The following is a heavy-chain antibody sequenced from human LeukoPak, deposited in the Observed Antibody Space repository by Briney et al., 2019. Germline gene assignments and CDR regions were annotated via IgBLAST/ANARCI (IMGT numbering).Heavy chain of an antibody. CDR1: GYTFTNYG. J-gene: IGHJ4*02. CDR3: ARDGGGGYVGNY. V-gene: IGHV1-18*01. D-gene: IGHD5-12*01. Sequence: ASVKVSCKASGYTFTNYGIIWVRQAPGQGLEWMGWISAYNGNTKYPQKLQGRLTMTTDTSRSTTYMELRSLRSDDTAVYYCARDGGGGYVGNYWGQGTLVTVSS. CDR2: ISAYNGNT.